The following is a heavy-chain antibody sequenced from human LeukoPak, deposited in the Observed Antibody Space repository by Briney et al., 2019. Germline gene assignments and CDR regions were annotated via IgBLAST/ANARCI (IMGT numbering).Heavy chain of an antibody. CDR3: ASRTRAVAGPNWYFDL. CDR1: GGSISSYY. J-gene: IGHJ2*01. V-gene: IGHV4-59*12. Sequence: SETLSLTCTVSGGSISSYYWSWLRQPPGKGLEWIGYIYYSGSTNYNPSLKSRVTISVDTSKNQFSLKLSSVTAADTAVYYCASRTRAVAGPNWYFDLWGRGTLVTVSS. D-gene: IGHD6-19*01. CDR2: IYYSGST.